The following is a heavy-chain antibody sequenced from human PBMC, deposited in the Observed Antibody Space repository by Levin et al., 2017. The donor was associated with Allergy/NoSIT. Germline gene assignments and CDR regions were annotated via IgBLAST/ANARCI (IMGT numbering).Heavy chain of an antibody. CDR1: XXXXXXXS. D-gene: IGHD3-16*02. CDR3: ARAPVITFGGVIEYYFDY. V-gene: IGHV3-21*01. J-gene: IGHJ4*02. Sequence: PGGSLRLSCAXXXXXXXXXSMKEGRQAWRKGLEWVSSISSSSSYIYYADSVKGRFTISRDNAKNSLYLQMNSLRAEDTAVYYCARAPVITFGGVIEYYFDYWGQGTLVTVSS. CDR2: ISSSSSYI.